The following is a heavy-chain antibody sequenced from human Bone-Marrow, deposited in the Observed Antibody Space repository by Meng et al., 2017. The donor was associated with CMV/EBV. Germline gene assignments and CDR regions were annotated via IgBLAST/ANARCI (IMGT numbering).Heavy chain of an antibody. D-gene: IGHD3-22*01. Sequence: SETLSLTCAVYGGSFSGYYWSWIRQPPGKGLEWIGSIYYSGSTNYNPSLKSRVTISVDTSKNQFSLKLSSVTAADTAVYYCARVTPPYYYDSSGSIVDYWGQGTLVTSPQ. CDR2: IYYSGST. J-gene: IGHJ4*02. V-gene: IGHV4-34*01. CDR3: ARVTPPYYYDSSGSIVDY. CDR1: GGSFSGYY.